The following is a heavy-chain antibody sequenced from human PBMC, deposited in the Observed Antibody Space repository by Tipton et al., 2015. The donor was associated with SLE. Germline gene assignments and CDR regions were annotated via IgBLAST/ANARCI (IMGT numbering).Heavy chain of an antibody. CDR1: GFIFSSYE. D-gene: IGHD6-19*01. CDR2: ISSSGST. CDR3: ARGGEAVAGTSYFQH. V-gene: IGHV4-34*01. J-gene: IGHJ1*01. Sequence: LRLSCAASGFIFSSYEMNWVRQAPGKGLEWVSYISSSGSTYYNPSLKSRVTISVDTSKNQFSLKLGSVTAADTAVYYCARGGEAVAGTSYFQHWGQGTLVTVSS.